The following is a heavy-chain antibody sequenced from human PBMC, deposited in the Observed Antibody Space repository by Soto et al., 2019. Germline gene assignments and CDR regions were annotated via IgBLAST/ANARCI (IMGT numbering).Heavy chain of an antibody. Sequence: SETLSLTCAVYGGSFSGYYWSWIRQPPGKGLEWIGEINHSGSTNYNPSLKSRVTISVDTSKDQFSLKLSSVTAADTAVYYCVVGATTLYFDYWGQGTLVTVSS. CDR2: INHSGST. V-gene: IGHV4-34*01. D-gene: IGHD1-26*01. J-gene: IGHJ4*02. CDR1: GGSFSGYY. CDR3: VVGATTLYFDY.